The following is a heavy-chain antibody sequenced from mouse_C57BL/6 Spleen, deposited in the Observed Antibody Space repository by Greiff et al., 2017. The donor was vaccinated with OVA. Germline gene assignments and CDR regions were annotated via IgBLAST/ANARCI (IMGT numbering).Heavy chain of an antibody. Sequence: LQQSGPGLVKPSQSLSLTCSVTGYSITSGYYWNWIRQFPGNKLEWMGYISYDGSNNYNPSLKNRISITRDTSKNQFFLKLNSVTTEDTATYYCARGSNYDYWGQGTTLTVSS. J-gene: IGHJ2*01. CDR2: ISYDGSN. D-gene: IGHD2-5*01. CDR1: GYSITSGYY. V-gene: IGHV3-6*01. CDR3: ARGSNYDY.